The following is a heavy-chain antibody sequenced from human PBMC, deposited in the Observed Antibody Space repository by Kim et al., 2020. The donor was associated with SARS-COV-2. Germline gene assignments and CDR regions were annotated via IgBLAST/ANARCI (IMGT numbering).Heavy chain of an antibody. Sequence: GGSLRLSYTVSGFNFNSYSMNWVRQAPGKGLEWVSYISSSSSTVYYAGSVRGRFTISRDNAKNSLFLQMNSLRDDDTAVYYCARCPLSMTMVRGMITTTLFDYYNMDAWGQGTTVTVSS. CDR2: ISSSSSTV. V-gene: IGHV3-48*02. J-gene: IGHJ6*02. CDR3: ARCPLSMTMVRGMITTTLFDYYNMDA. CDR1: GFNFNSYS. D-gene: IGHD3-10*01.